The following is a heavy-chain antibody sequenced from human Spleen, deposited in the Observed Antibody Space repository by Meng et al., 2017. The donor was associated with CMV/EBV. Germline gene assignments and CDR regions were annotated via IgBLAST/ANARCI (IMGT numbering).Heavy chain of an antibody. Sequence: AVYGGAFSGYYCSWIRQPTGKGLEWSGEINHSGSTNYNPSLKSRVTISVDTSKNQFSLKLSSVTAADTAVYYCARGQIRYFDWSYNYWGQGTLVTVSS. V-gene: IGHV4-34*01. D-gene: IGHD3-9*01. CDR3: ARGQIRYFDWSYNY. J-gene: IGHJ4*02. CDR1: GGAFSGYY. CDR2: INHSGST.